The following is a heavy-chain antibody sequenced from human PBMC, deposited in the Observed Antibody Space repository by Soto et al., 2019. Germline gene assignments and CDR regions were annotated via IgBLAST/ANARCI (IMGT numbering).Heavy chain of an antibody. CDR2: IWYDGSNK. J-gene: IGHJ4*02. V-gene: IGHV3-33*01. CDR3: ARGTNTGDY. CDR1: GFTFSSYG. Sequence: WRSLRLSCVPSGFTFSSYGMHCVHQAPGKEQEWVAGIWYDGSNKYYADSVNGRFTISRDNSKNTLYLKKNSLRAEVTGVYYCARGTNTGDYWGQGTLVTVSS.